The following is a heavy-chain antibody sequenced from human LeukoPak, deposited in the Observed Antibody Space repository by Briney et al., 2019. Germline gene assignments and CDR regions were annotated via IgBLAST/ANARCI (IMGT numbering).Heavy chain of an antibody. V-gene: IGHV4-59*01. Sequence: KTSETLSLTCTVSGGSISSYYWSWIRQPPGKGLEWIGYIYYSGSTNYNPSLKSRVTISVDTSKSQFSLKLSSVTAADTAVYYCARVGYYDFWSGYLVGMDVWGQGTTVTVSS. CDR2: IYYSGST. CDR1: GGSISSYY. D-gene: IGHD3-3*01. CDR3: ARVGYYDFWSGYLVGMDV. J-gene: IGHJ6*02.